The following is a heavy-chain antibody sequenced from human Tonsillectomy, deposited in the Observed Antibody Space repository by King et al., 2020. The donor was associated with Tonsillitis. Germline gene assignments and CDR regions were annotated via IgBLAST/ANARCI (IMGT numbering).Heavy chain of an antibody. Sequence: QLVQSGAEVKKPGASVKVSCQASHYTFTSYAFSWVRQAPGQGLEWVGWISDYNGNTNYAQKLQGRVTLTTDTSTSTAYMELRSLRSDDTAVYYCAVVEKWLYYFDYWGQGTLVTVSS. CDR2: ISDYNGNT. D-gene: IGHD6-19*01. V-gene: IGHV1-18*01. CDR3: AVVEKWLYYFDY. CDR1: HYTFTSYA. J-gene: IGHJ4*02.